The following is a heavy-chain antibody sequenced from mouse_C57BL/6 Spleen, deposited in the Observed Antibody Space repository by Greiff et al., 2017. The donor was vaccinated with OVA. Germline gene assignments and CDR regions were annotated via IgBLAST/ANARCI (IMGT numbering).Heavy chain of an antibody. CDR3: ASTSSSGLWYFDV. Sequence: VQLQQPGAELVRPGTSVKLSCKASGYTFTSYWMHWVKQRPGQGLEWIGVIDPSDSYTNYNQKFKGKATLTVDTSSSTAYMQLSSLTSEDSAVYYCASTSSSGLWYFDVWGTGTTVTVSS. CDR1: GYTFTSYW. CDR2: IDPSDSYT. V-gene: IGHV1-59*01. J-gene: IGHJ1*03.